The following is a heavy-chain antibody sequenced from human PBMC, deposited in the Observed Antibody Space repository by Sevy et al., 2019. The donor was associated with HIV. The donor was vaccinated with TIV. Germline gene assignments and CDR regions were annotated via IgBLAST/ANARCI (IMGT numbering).Heavy chain of an antibody. V-gene: IGHV4-34*01. D-gene: IGHD2-2*01. CDR1: GGSFSGYY. J-gene: IGHJ3*02. Sequence: SETLSLTCAVYGGSFSGYYWSWNRQPPWKGLEWIGEINHSGSTNYNPTLKSRVTISVDTSKNQFSLKLSSVTAADTAVYYCARHCGSTSCSHAFDIWGQGTMVTVSS. CDR3: ARHCGSTSCSHAFDI. CDR2: INHSGST.